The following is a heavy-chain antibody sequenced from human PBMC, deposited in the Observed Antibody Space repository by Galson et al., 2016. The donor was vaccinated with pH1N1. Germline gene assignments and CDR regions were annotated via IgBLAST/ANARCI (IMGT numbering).Heavy chain of an antibody. D-gene: IGHD3-10*01. CDR3: ARMGVASGGRYYYGMDV. J-gene: IGHJ6*02. Sequence: PALVKPTQTLKLTCTFSGFSLSTFGVRVSWIRQSPGKALEWLARIDWDDEKFYSPSLKTRLTISKDTSNDQVVLTMTNMDPVDTGTYYCARMGVASGGRYYYGMDVWGQGTTVTVSS. CDR2: IDWDDEK. V-gene: IGHV2-70*04. CDR1: GFSLSTFGVR.